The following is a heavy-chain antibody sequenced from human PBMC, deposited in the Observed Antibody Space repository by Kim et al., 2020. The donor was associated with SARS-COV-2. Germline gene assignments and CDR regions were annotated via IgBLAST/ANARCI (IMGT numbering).Heavy chain of an antibody. CDR3: ARHAIGESLNWFDP. V-gene: IGHV4-59*08. D-gene: IGHD3-10*01. Sequence: NPPLKSRATISVDPSKNQFSLKLSSVTAADTDVYYCARHAIGESLNWFDPWGQGTLVTVSS. J-gene: IGHJ5*02.